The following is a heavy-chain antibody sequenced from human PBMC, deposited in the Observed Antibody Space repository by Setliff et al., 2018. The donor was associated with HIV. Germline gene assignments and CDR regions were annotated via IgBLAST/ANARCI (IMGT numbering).Heavy chain of an antibody. Sequence: ASVKVSCKASGYAFTNYGINWVRQAPGQGPEWMGWISTYNGNTSNTQNLQGRVTMTTDTSTNTAYMELRSLTSDDTAVYYCARDKALYYYDGSGSPLFDIWGQGTMVTVSS. D-gene: IGHD3-22*01. CDR3: ARDKALYYYDGSGSPLFDI. V-gene: IGHV1-18*01. CDR1: GYAFTNYG. CDR2: ISTYNGNT. J-gene: IGHJ3*02.